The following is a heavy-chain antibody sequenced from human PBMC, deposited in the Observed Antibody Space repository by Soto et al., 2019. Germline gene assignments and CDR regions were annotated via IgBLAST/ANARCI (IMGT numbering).Heavy chain of an antibody. V-gene: IGHV3-30*18. CDR3: AKEGGLSGSYYISSSYYFDY. CDR2: ISYDGSNT. Sequence: GGSLRLSCVASGFTFSSYGMHWVRQAPGNGLEWVAIISYDGSNTYYADSVKGRFTISRDNSKNTLYLQMNSLRAEDTSVYYCAKEGGLSGSYYISSSYYFDYWGQGTLVTVCS. J-gene: IGHJ4*02. D-gene: IGHD1-26*01. CDR1: GFTFSSYG.